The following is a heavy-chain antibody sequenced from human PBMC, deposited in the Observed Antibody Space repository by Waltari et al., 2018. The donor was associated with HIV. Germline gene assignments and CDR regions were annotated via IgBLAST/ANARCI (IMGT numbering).Heavy chain of an antibody. J-gene: IGHJ3*01. D-gene: IGHD6-13*01. CDR2: IWYDGSKK. CDR1: GFRVSDYG. V-gene: IGHV3-33*01. CDR3: ARVPFASSWSADSFDV. Sequence: VQLEESGGGVVQPGRSRRLSCAASGFRVSDYGMHWVRQAPGKGLQRVAGIWYDGSKKEYSDSVKGRFTISKDNSKNTLFLQMNSLRVDDTAVYFCARVPFASSWSADSFDVWGPGTRITVSS.